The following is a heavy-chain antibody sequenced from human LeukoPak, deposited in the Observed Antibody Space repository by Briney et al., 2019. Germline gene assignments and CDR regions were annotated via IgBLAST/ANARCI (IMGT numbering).Heavy chain of an antibody. D-gene: IGHD3-22*01. CDR1: GFTLSSYA. Sequence: PGGSLRLSCAASGFTLSSYAMSWVRQAPGKGLEWVSYISSSGSTIYYADSVKGRFTISRDNAKNSLYLQMNSLRAEDTAVYYCAREYYYDSSGYYYGYWGQGTLVTVSS. J-gene: IGHJ4*02. V-gene: IGHV3-48*04. CDR2: ISSSGSTI. CDR3: AREYYYDSSGYYYGY.